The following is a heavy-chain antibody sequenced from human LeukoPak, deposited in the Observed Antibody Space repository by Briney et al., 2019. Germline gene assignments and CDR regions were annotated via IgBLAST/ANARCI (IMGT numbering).Heavy chain of an antibody. J-gene: IGHJ6*03. CDR3: AKNYGSGSSVKYYYYMDV. Sequence: PGGSLRLSCGASGFTFSRYAMSWVRQAPGKGLEWVSVFSASGGSTNYADSVKGRFTISRDNSKNTLYLQMNSLRAEDSAVYYCAKNYGSGSSVKYYYYMDVWGKGTTVTVSS. D-gene: IGHD3-10*01. CDR2: FSASGGST. CDR1: GFTFSRYA. V-gene: IGHV3-23*01.